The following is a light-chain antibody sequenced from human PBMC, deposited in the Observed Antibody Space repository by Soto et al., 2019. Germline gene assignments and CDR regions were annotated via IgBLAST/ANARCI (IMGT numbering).Light chain of an antibody. CDR2: GPS. CDR3: QQRSNWPFT. CDR1: QSVSNNF. V-gene: IGKV3D-20*02. Sequence: EIVLTQSPGTLSLSPGERATLSCRASQSVSNNFLAWYQHRPGQAPRLLIYGPSTRATGIPDRFSGSGSGTDFTLTISGLQPDDFAVYFCQQRSNWPFTFGPGTTVDFK. J-gene: IGKJ3*01.